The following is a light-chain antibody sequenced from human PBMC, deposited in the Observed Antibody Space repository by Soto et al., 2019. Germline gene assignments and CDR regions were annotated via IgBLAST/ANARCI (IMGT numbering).Light chain of an antibody. Sequence: QSALTQPASVSGSPGQWITISCTGTSSDVGGYNYVSWYQQHPGKAPKLMIYEVSNRPSGVSNRFSGSKSGNTASLTISGLQAEDEADYYCSSYTSSSTWVFGAGTKLTVL. V-gene: IGLV2-14*01. CDR1: SSDVGGYNY. CDR3: SSYTSSSTWV. CDR2: EVS. J-gene: IGLJ3*02.